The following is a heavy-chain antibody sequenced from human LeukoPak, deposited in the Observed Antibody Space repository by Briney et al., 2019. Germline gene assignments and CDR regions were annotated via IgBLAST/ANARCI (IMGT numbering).Heavy chain of an antibody. CDR2: INTNTGNL. V-gene: IGHV7-4-1*02. CDR3: ARTQNYDILTGPDAFDI. CDR1: GYSFTNYA. D-gene: IGHD3-9*01. J-gene: IGHJ3*02. Sequence: ASVKVSCKASGYSFTNYAMNWVRQAPGQGLEWMGWINTNTGNLAYAQGFTGRFVFSLDTSVSTAYLQISSLKAEDTAVYYCARTQNYDILTGPDAFDIWGQGTMVTVSS.